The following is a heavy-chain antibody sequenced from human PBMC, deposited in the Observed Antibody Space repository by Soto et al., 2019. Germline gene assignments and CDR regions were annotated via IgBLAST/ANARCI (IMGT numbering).Heavy chain of an antibody. D-gene: IGHD6-13*01. V-gene: IGHV1-18*01. J-gene: IGHJ5*02. CDR3: AASSWYERWFDP. CDR2: ISAYSGDT. CDR1: GYTFSTHG. Sequence: QVQLVQSGAEVKKPGASVRVSCQASGYTFSTHGITWVRQAPGQGLEWMGWISAYSGDTNYAQKFQGRVTMTTDTSTSTAYMELRSLRSDDTAVYYCAASSWYERWFDPWGQGTLVTVSS.